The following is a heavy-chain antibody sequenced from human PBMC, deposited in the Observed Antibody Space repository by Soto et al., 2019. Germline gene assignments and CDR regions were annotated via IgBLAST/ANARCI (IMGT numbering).Heavy chain of an antibody. V-gene: IGHV4-30-4*01. CDR1: GGSISSGDYY. CDR3: ARVPNYYDSSGPTYVDY. Sequence: QVQLQESGPGLVKPSQTLSLTCTVSGGSISSGDYYWSWIRQPPGKGLEWIGYIYYSGSTYYKSSLKSRVTISVDTSKNQFSLKLSSVTAADTAVYYCARVPNYYDSSGPTYVDYWGQGTLVTVSS. CDR2: IYYSGST. J-gene: IGHJ4*02. D-gene: IGHD3-22*01.